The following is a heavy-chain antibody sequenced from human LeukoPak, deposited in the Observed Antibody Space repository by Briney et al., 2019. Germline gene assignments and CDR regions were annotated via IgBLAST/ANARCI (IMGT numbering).Heavy chain of an antibody. Sequence: SETLSLTCAVYGGSFSGYYWSWVRQPPGKGLEWIGEINHGESTNYSPSLKSRVTISADTSKNHFSLRLSSVTAADTAVYYCARGRGRSGWRQGDYWGQGTLVTVPS. J-gene: IGHJ4*02. D-gene: IGHD6-19*01. V-gene: IGHV4-34*01. CDR1: GGSFSGYY. CDR2: INHGEST. CDR3: ARGRGRSGWRQGDY.